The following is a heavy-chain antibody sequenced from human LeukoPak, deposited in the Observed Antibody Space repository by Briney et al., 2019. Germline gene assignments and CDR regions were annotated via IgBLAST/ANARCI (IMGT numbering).Heavy chain of an antibody. D-gene: IGHD5-18*01. CDR1: GFTFSSYV. Sequence: GRSLRLSCAASGFTFSSYVMHRVRQAPGTGLEWVSAISGNGGSTYYADSVKGRFTISRDNSKNTLSLQMNSLRAEDTAVYYCAKGIELWLTYFDHWGQGTLVTASS. CDR3: AKGIELWLTYFDH. CDR2: ISGNGGST. J-gene: IGHJ4*02. V-gene: IGHV3-23*01.